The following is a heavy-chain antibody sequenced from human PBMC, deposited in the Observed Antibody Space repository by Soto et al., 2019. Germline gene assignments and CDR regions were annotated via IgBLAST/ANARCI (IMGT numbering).Heavy chain of an antibody. CDR2: INPNSGGT. V-gene: IGHV1-2*04. J-gene: IGHJ4*02. CDR1: GFTFTCYY. CDR3: ARSPPSGSYRAFDY. Sequence: ASVKVSCKASGFTFTCYYMHWARQSPGQGLEWMGWINPNSGGTNYAQKFQGWVTMTRDTSISTAYMELSRLRSDDTAVYYCARSPPSGSYRAFDYWGQGTLVTVSS. D-gene: IGHD1-26*01.